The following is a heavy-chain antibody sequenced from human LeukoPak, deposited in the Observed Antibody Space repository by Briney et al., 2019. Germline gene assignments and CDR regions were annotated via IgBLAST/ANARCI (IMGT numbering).Heavy chain of an antibody. CDR3: ARGHYNILTASYKWTPDY. Sequence: GGSLRLSCAASGFTFSTYNMNWVRQAPGKGLEWVSSITSGGTYTYYADSVKGRFTTSRDNAKNSLSLQLSSLRAEDTAVYYCARGHYNILTASYKWTPDYWGQESWSTSPQ. V-gene: IGHV3-21*06. CDR1: GFTFSTYN. J-gene: IGHJ4*01. D-gene: IGHD3-9*01. CDR2: ITSGGTYT.